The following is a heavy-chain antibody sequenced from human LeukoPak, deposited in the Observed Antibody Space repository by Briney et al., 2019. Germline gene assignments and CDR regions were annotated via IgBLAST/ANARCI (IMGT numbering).Heavy chain of an antibody. CDR3: ARSYYHSTGNPYYFDY. V-gene: IGHV4-34*01. Sequence: SETLSLTCAVYGGSFSGYYWSWIRQPPGKGLEWIGEINHSGSTNYNPSLKSRVTISVDTSKNQFSLKLSSVTAADTAVYFCARSYYHSTGNPYYFDYWGQGTLVTVSS. J-gene: IGHJ4*02. CDR1: GGSFSGYY. D-gene: IGHD3-22*01. CDR2: INHSGST.